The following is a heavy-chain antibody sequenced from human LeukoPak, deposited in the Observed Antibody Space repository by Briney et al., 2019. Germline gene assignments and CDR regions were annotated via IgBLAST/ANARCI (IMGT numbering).Heavy chain of an antibody. CDR1: GGSISSYY. Sequence: SGTLSLTCTVSGGSISSYYWSWIRQPPGKGLEWIGYIYYSGSTNYNPSLKSRVTISVDTSKNQFSLKLSSVTAADTAVYYCARDQYYYDSSGTWNYYYGMDVWGQGTTVTVSS. J-gene: IGHJ6*02. CDR3: ARDQYYYDSSGTWNYYYGMDV. D-gene: IGHD3-22*01. V-gene: IGHV4-59*01. CDR2: IYYSGST.